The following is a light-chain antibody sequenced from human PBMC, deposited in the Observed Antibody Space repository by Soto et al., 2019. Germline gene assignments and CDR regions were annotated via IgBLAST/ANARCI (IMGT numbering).Light chain of an antibody. CDR1: QSVSSN. Sequence: EIVMTQSPATLSVSPGERATLSCRASQSVSSNLAWYQQKPGQAPRLLVYGASTRATGIPARFSGSGSGTEFTLTISSLQSEDFAVYYCQQYNNWPPVTFGQGTKVDIK. CDR3: QQYNNWPPVT. J-gene: IGKJ1*01. CDR2: GAS. V-gene: IGKV3-15*01.